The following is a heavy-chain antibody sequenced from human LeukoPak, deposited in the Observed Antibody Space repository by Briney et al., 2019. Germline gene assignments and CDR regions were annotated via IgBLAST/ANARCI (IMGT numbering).Heavy chain of an antibody. Sequence: ASVKVSCKPSGYTFIDYYIHWVRQAPGQGLEWMGRIHPNSGGTIYAQKFQGRVSMTRDTSISTAYMELSGLRSDDTAVYYCARDHKLAESFLGWFDPWGQGTLVTVSS. CDR2: IHPNSGGT. CDR3: ARDHKLAESFLGWFDP. D-gene: IGHD3-3*02. J-gene: IGHJ5*02. CDR1: GYTFIDYY. V-gene: IGHV1-2*06.